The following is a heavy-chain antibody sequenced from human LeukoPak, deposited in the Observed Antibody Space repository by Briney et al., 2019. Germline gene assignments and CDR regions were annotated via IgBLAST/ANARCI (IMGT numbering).Heavy chain of an antibody. D-gene: IGHD3-3*02. CDR3: ARVRSISLFDP. V-gene: IGHV4-59*01. Sequence: SETLSLTCTVSGGSISSYYWSWIRQPPGKGLEWIGYIYYSGSTNYNPSLKSRVTISVDTSENQFSLKLSSVTAADTAVYYCARVRSISLFDPWGQGTLVTVSS. CDR2: IYYSGST. CDR1: GGSISSYY. J-gene: IGHJ5*02.